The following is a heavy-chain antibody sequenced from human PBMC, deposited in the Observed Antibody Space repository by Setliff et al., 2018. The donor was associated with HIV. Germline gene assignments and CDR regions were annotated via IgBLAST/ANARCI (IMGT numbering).Heavy chain of an antibody. CDR2: IWYDANNK. V-gene: IGHV3-33*01. J-gene: IGHJ4*02. CDR3: ARVQGGGYCSGGSCYPFDY. Sequence: GGSLRLSCAASGFTLSPYGMHWVRQDPGKGLEWVAVIWYDANNKYYADSVKGRFIVSRDNAKKSLYLQMNSLRVEDTAVYYCARVQGGGYCSGGSCYPFDYWGQGTLVTVSS. CDR1: GFTLSPYG. D-gene: IGHD2-15*01.